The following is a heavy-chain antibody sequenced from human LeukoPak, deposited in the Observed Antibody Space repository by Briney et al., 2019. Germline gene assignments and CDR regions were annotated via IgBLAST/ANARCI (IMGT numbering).Heavy chain of an antibody. J-gene: IGHJ3*02. CDR3: ARGRPGFDAFDI. Sequence: IGSIYYSGSTYYNPSLKSRVTISVDTSKNQFSLKLSSVTAADTAVYYCARGRPGFDAFDIWGQGTMVTVSS. V-gene: IGHV4-39*07. CDR2: IYYSGST. D-gene: IGHD3-9*01.